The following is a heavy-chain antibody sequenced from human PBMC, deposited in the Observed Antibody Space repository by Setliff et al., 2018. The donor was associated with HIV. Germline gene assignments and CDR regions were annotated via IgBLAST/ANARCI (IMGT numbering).Heavy chain of an antibody. CDR1: GDSISSYY. CDR3: ARALAVTHWGYFDY. CDR2: IYNSEYT. D-gene: IGHD7-27*01. V-gene: IGHV4-59*08. J-gene: IGHJ4*02. Sequence: SETLSLTCNVSGDSISSYYWSWIRQPPGKGLEWIGYIYNSEYTNYNPSLTSRVTISVATSKNQFSLKLKSVTATDTAVYYCARALAVTHWGYFDYWGQGTLVTVSS.